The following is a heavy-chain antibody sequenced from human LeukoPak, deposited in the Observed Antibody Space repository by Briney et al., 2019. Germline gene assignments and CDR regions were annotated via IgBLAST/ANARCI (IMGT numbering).Heavy chain of an antibody. CDR1: GFTFSTFA. CDR2: ISGGGDTT. CDR3: AKGGSSYSEMDY. Sequence: PGGSLRLSCAASGFTFSTFAMGWVRQVPEKGLEWVSFISGGGDTTYYTDSVKGRFTISRDNSRNTLYLQMNSLRDEDTALYYCAKGGSSYSEMDYWGQGTLVTVSS. D-gene: IGHD4-11*01. V-gene: IGHV3-23*01. J-gene: IGHJ4*02.